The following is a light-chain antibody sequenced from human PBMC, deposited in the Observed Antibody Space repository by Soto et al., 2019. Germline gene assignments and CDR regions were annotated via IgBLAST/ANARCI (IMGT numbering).Light chain of an antibody. Sequence: ENVLTESPGTLSFSPGERATLSCRASQSVTSNFLACYNQKPGQAPRLLIYDASNRATGIPARFSGSGSGTDFTLTISSLEPEDFAVYYCQQRSNWPTFGQGTRLEIK. CDR2: DAS. J-gene: IGKJ5*01. V-gene: IGKV3-11*01. CDR1: QSVTSN. CDR3: QQRSNWPT.